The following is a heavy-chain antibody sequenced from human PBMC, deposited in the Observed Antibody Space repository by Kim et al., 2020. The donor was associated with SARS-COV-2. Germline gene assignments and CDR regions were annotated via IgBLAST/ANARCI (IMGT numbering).Heavy chain of an antibody. CDR2: ISYDGSNK. V-gene: IGHV3-30*18. CDR1: GFTFSSYG. J-gene: IGHJ6*02. Sequence: GGSLRLSCAASGFTFSSYGMHWVRQAPGKGLEWVAVISYDGSNKYYADSVKGRFTISRDNSKNTLYLQMNSLRAEDTAVYYCAKDSTTWIQLWLDRVMVVWGQAIKATVSS. CDR3: AKDSTTWIQLWLDRVMVV. D-gene: IGHD5-18*01.